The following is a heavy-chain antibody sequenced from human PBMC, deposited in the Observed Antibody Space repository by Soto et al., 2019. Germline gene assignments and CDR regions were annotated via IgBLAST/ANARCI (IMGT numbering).Heavy chain of an antibody. CDR1: GFTFSSYS. CDR3: ARGAGLNIVVVVAATPDY. J-gene: IGHJ4*02. V-gene: IGHV3-21*01. D-gene: IGHD2-15*01. CDR2: ISSSSSYI. Sequence: LRLSCAASGFTFSSYSMNWVRQAPGKGLEWVSSISSSSSYIYYADSVKGRFTISRDNAKNSLYLQMNSLRAEDTAVYYCARGAGLNIVVVVAATPDYWGQGTLVTGLL.